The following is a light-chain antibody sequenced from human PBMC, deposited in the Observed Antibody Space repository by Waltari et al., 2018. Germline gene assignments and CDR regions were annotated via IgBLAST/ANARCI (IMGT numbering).Light chain of an antibody. CDR3: ALYMGSGIWV. CDR2: KIN. V-gene: IGLV8-61*01. Sequence: QTVVTQEPSLSVSPGGTVTLTCALSSGSVSTPSYATWYRQTPGQSPRTLVYKINTRSSGVPDRCSGAMLGNKAALTITGAQAEDECDYYCALYMGSGIWVFGGGTKLTVL. J-gene: IGLJ3*02. CDR1: SGSVSTPSY.